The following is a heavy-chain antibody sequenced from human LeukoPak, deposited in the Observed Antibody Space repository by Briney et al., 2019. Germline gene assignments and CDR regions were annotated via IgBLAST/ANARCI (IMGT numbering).Heavy chain of an antibody. Sequence: GASVNVSCKASGFTFIGYYIYWVRQPPGPGLEWMERINANSSSTHYAQTFEARFTMTRDTSISTAYVELSRLRSDDTAVYYCARLTGHFAFDIWGQGTMVTVSS. CDR2: INANSSST. CDR1: GFTFIGYY. D-gene: IGHD7-27*01. J-gene: IGHJ3*02. V-gene: IGHV1-2*06. CDR3: ARLTGHFAFDI.